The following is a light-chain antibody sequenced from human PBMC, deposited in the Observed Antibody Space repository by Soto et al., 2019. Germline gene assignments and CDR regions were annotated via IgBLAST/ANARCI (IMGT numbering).Light chain of an antibody. CDR3: CSYAGSSTLVV. J-gene: IGLJ1*01. V-gene: IGLV2-23*01. CDR2: EGS. Sequence: QSALTQPASVSGSPGQSITISCTGTSSDFGSYNLVSWYQQHPGKAPKLMIYEGSKRPSGVSNRFSGSKSGNTASLTISGLQAEDEADYYCCSYAGSSTLVVFGTGTKVTVL. CDR1: SSDFGSYNL.